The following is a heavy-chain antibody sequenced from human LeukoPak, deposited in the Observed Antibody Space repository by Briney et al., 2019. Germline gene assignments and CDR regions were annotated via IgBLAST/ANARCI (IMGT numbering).Heavy chain of an antibody. D-gene: IGHD4-23*01. J-gene: IGHJ5*02. Sequence: GGSLRLSCAASGFTFSSYAMSWVRQAPGKGLEWVSAISGSGGSTYYADSVKGRFTISRDNAKNSLYLQMNSLRAEDTAVYYCARDYGGNSGWFDPWGQGTLVTVSS. CDR3: ARDYGGNSGWFDP. CDR1: GFTFSSYA. V-gene: IGHV3-23*01. CDR2: ISGSGGST.